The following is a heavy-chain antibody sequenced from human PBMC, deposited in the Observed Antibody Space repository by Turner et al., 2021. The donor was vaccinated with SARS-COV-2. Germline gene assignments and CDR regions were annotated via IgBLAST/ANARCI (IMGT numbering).Heavy chain of an antibody. CDR3: ARHQGSASGYDHGMNV. CDR2: FYKIGSI. Sequence: QVQLQESGPGLLRPSETLSLPRTVPGDSISSKSWSWIRQSPGRGLEWIGYFYKIGSIDYNPTLRGRVTISVDTSKNQLSLNLISVTAADTAVYYCARHQGSASGYDHGMNVWGQGTAVIVSS. CDR1: GDSISSKS. V-gene: IGHV4-59*08. D-gene: IGHD1-26*01. J-gene: IGHJ6*02.